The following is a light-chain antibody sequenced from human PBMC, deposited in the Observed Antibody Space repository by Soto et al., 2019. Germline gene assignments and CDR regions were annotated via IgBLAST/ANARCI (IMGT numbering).Light chain of an antibody. CDR1: QSISYW. V-gene: IGKV1-5*01. CDR2: DAS. Sequence: DIQMTQAPSTLSASVGDRVTITCRASQSISYWLAWYQQKPGKAPTLLIYDASTLESGVPSRFSGSGFGTDFTLTISTLQPEDFGTYYCQQYNIWPLWTFGQGTKVDIK. J-gene: IGKJ1*01. CDR3: QQYNIWPLWT.